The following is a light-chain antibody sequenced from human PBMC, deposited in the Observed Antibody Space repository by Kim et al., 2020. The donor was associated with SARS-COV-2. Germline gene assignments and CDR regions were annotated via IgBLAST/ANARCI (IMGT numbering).Light chain of an antibody. J-gene: IGKJ4*01. V-gene: IGKV3-11*01. CDR2: DAF. CDR3: QQRFSWPLT. CDR1: QSINNW. Sequence: SLSPGERAPLSCRASQSINNWLVWYQQKAGQAPRLLIYDAFYRAAGVPARFSGSGSGTDFTLTISSLEPEDFAVYYCQQRFSWPLTFGGGTKLEI.